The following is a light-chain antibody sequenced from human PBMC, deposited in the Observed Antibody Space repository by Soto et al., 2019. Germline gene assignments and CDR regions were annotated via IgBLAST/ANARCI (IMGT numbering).Light chain of an antibody. V-gene: IGKV3-20*01. CDR3: RQYESSPLT. J-gene: IGKJ4*01. CDR1: QSVSSTY. CDR2: RAS. Sequence: EIVLTQSPDTLSLSPGERATLSCRPSQSVSSTYLAWYQQKPGQAPRLLIYRASTRATGIPDRFSGSGSGRDFALAIGGLEPEDFAVYYCRQYESSPLTFGGGTKVEIK.